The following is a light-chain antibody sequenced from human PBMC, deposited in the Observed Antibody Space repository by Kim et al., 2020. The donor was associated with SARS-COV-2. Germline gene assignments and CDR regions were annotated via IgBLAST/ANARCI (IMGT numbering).Light chain of an antibody. J-gene: IGLJ2*01. V-gene: IGLV2-11*01. Sequence: GQSDTITCAGTSSDVVGYNYVSWYQQHPGNAPKLMIYDVSKRPSGVPDRFSGSKSGNTASLTISGLQGEDEADYYCCSYAGSYTEVFGGGTQLTVL. CDR1: SSDVVGYNY. CDR2: DVS. CDR3: CSYAGSYTEV.